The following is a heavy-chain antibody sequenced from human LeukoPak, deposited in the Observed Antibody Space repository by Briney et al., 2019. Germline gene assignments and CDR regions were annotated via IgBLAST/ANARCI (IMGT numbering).Heavy chain of an antibody. D-gene: IGHD3-22*01. V-gene: IGHV3-21*04. CDR3: ARNLYYYDSSGYRPYYYYGMDV. CDR2: ISSSSSYI. Sequence: GGSLRLSCAASGFTFSSYSMNWVRQAPGKGLEWVSSISSSSSYIYYADSVKGRFTISRDNAKNSLYLQMNSLRAEDTAVYYCARNLYYYDSSGYRPYYYYGMDVWGQGTTVTVSS. J-gene: IGHJ6*02. CDR1: GFTFSSYS.